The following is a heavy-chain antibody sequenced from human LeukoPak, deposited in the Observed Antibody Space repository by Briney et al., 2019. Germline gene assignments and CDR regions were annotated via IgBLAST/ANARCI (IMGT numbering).Heavy chain of an antibody. Sequence: GGSLRLSCAASGFTFSSYGMSWVRQAPGKGLEWVSAISGSGGSTYYADSVKGRFTISRDNSKNTLYLQMNSLRAEDTAVYYCARDLSNNWKLDYWGQGTLVTVSS. D-gene: IGHD1-1*01. CDR2: ISGSGGST. CDR3: ARDLSNNWKLDY. V-gene: IGHV3-23*01. J-gene: IGHJ4*02. CDR1: GFTFSSYG.